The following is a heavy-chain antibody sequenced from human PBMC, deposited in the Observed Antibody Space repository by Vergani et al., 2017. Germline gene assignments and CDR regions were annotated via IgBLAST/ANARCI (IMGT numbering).Heavy chain of an antibody. J-gene: IGHJ6*03. CDR2: INHSGST. Sequence: QVQLQQWGAGLLKPSETLSLTCAVYGGSFSGYYWSWIRQPPGKGLEWIGEINHSGSTNYNPSLKSRVTISVDTSKNQFSLKLSSVNAADTAVYYCARARYCSSTSCYTGFYYYYYMDVWGKGTTVTVSS. CDR1: GGSFSGYY. D-gene: IGHD2-2*02. V-gene: IGHV4-34*01. CDR3: ARARYCSSTSCYTGFYYYYYMDV.